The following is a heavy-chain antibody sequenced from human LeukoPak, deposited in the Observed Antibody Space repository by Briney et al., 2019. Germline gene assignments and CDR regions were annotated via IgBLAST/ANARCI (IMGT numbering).Heavy chain of an antibody. CDR3: ARADRLDGSPYLIGP. D-gene: IGHD1-26*01. J-gene: IGHJ5*02. V-gene: IGHV1-2*02. Sequence: GASVKVSCKTSGYGFTDYYMRWVRQAPGQGLEWMGWINPNSGGTSTAQKFQGRITMTRDTSITTVYMEVSWLTSDDTAIYYCARADRLDGSPYLIGPWGQGTLVTVSS. CDR1: GYGFTDYY. CDR2: INPNSGGT.